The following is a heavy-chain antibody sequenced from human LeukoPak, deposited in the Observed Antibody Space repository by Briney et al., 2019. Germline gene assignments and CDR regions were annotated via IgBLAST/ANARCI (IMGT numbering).Heavy chain of an antibody. CDR1: GGSFSGYY. CDR2: ISSSGSTI. D-gene: IGHD3-10*01. Sequence: LSLTCAVYGGSFSGYYWSWIRQAPGKGLEWVSYISSSGSTIYYADSVKGRFTISRDNAKNSLYLQMNSLRAEDTAVYYCARVGGQYYYGSGSYYNAYNWFDPWGQGTLVTVSS. J-gene: IGHJ5*02. V-gene: IGHV3-11*01. CDR3: ARVGGQYYYGSGSYYNAYNWFDP.